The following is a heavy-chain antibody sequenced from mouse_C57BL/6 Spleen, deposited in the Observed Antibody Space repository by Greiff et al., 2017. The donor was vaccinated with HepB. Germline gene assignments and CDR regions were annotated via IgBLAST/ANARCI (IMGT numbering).Heavy chain of an antibody. Sequence: VQLQQSGAELVRPGASVKLSCKASGYTFTDYYINWVKQRPGQGLEWIARIYPGSGNTYYNEKFKGKATLTAEKSSSTAYMQLSSLTSEDSAVYFCARSYYYGSSSWYFDVWGTGTTVTVSS. CDR1: GYTFTDYY. CDR3: ARSYYYGSSSWYFDV. D-gene: IGHD1-1*01. V-gene: IGHV1-76*01. J-gene: IGHJ1*03. CDR2: IYPGSGNT.